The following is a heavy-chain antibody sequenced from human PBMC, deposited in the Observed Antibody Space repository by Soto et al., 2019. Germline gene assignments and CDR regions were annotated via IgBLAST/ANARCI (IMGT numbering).Heavy chain of an antibody. V-gene: IGHV3-23*01. J-gene: IGHJ4*02. CDR2: ITNSGRST. CDR3: AKRGAFNSGWVGDIDY. D-gene: IGHD6-19*01. CDR1: GFTFSNYA. Sequence: EVQLLESGGNLVQPGGSLRLSCAASGFTFSNYAMSWVRQAPGKGLEWVSSITNSGRSTYYADSVKGRFTISRDNSKNTLYLQMTSLRADETAVYYCAKRGAFNSGWVGDIDYWGQGNLVTVSS.